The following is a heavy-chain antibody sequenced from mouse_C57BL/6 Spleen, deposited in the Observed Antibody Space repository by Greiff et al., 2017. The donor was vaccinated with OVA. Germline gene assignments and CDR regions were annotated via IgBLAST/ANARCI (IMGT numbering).Heavy chain of an antibody. J-gene: IGHJ2*01. CDR3: ARDRGLLYFDY. CDR1: GYSITSGYY. D-gene: IGHD2-3*01. CDR2: ISYDGSN. V-gene: IGHV3-6*01. Sequence: EVKLQESGPGLVKPSQSLSLTCSVTGYSITSGYYWNWIRQFPGNKLEWMGYISYDGSNNYNPSLKNRISITRDTSKNQFFLKLNSVTTEDTATYYCARDRGLLYFDYWGQGTTLTVSS.